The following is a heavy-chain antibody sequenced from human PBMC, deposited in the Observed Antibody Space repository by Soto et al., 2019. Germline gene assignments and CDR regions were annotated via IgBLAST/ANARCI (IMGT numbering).Heavy chain of an antibody. CDR1: GDSISSGAW. CDR2: IYHSGNT. V-gene: IGHV4-4*02. Sequence: QVQLQESGPGLVKASETLSLTCAVSGDSISSGAWWSWVRQSPGKGLQWIGEIYHSGNTRNNPSPKSPVTMSVDKSNNQFSLNLMSVTAADTATYYCARDSRTGCSSTACYMSWGRGILVTVSS. J-gene: IGHJ5*02. CDR3: ARDSRTGCSSTACYMS. D-gene: IGHD2-2*01.